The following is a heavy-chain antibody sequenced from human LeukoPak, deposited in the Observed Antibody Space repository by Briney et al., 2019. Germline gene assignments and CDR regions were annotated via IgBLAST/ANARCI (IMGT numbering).Heavy chain of an antibody. CDR1: GFTFSSYE. CDR2: ISSSGSTI. V-gene: IGHV3-48*03. Sequence: PGGSLRLSCAASGFTFSSYEMNWVRQAPGKGLEWVSYISSSGSTIYYADSVKGRFTISRDNAKNSLYLQMNSLRAEDTAVYYCARDGHDFWSGGSNWFGPWGQGTLVTVSS. CDR3: ARDGHDFWSGGSNWFGP. J-gene: IGHJ5*02. D-gene: IGHD3-3*01.